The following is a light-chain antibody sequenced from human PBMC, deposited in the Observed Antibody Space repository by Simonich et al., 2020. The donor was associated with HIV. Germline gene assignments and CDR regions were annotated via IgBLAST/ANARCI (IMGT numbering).Light chain of an antibody. J-gene: IGKJ2*01. CDR3: QQYDSWPMYT. V-gene: IGKV3-15*01. Sequence: EIVMTQSPATLSVSPGERATLSCSARQSVSSNLAWYQQKPGQAPRLLIYGASTRATDSPARFSGSGSGTEFSLTISRMQSEDFAIYYCQQYDSWPMYTFGQGTKLEIK. CDR2: GAS. CDR1: QSVSSN.